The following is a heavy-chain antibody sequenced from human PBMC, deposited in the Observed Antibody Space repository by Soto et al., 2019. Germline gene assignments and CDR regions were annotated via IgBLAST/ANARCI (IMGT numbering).Heavy chain of an antibody. V-gene: IGHV5-10-1*01. CDR3: ARQTYCSSTSCYTVDS. CDR1: GYSFTSYW. J-gene: IGHJ4*02. Sequence: PGESLKISCKGSGYSFTSYWISWVRQMPGKGLEWMGRIDPSDSYTNYSPSFQGHVTISADKSISTAYLQWSSLKASDTAMYYCARQTYCSSTSCYTVDSWGQGTLVTVSS. D-gene: IGHD2-2*02. CDR2: IDPSDSYT.